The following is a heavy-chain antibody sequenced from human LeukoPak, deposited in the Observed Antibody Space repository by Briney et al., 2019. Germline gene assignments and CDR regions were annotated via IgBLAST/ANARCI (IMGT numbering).Heavy chain of an antibody. D-gene: IGHD3-3*01. CDR3: ATTYYDFWSGYRDY. Sequence: SETLSLTCTVSGGSISSYYWSWIRQPAGKGLEWIGRIYTSGSTNYNPSPKSRVTMSVDTSKNQFSLKLSSVTAADTAVYYCATTYYDFWSGYRDYWGQGTLVTVSS. J-gene: IGHJ4*02. CDR2: IYTSGST. CDR1: GGSISSYY. V-gene: IGHV4-4*07.